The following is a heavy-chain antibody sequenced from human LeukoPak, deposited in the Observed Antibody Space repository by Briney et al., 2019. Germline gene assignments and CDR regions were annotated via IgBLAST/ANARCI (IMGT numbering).Heavy chain of an antibody. J-gene: IGHJ6*02. V-gene: IGHV1-69*04. CDR2: IIPILGIA. D-gene: IGHD7-27*01. Sequence: SVKVSCKASGGTFSSYAISWVRQAPGQGLEWMGRIIPILGIANYAQKFQGRVTITADKSTSTAYMELSSLRSEDTAVYYCQLGISLRYYYGMDVWGQGTTVSVSS. CDR1: GGTFSSYA. CDR3: QLGISLRYYYGMDV.